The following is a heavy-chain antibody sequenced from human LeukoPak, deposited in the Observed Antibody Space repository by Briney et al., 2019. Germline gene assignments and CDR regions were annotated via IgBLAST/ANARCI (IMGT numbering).Heavy chain of an antibody. V-gene: IGHV1-18*01. CDR2: ISAYNAKT. J-gene: IGHJ4*02. D-gene: IGHD3-3*01. Sequence: ASVEVSCKASGYTSTSYGISWVRQAPGEGLEWMGWISAYNAKTNYTQKFQGRVAMTTDTSTNTAYMELWSLRSDDTAVYYCARVRKIRFLEWTNYFDYWGQGTLVTVSS. CDR1: GYTSTSYG. CDR3: ARVRKIRFLEWTNYFDY.